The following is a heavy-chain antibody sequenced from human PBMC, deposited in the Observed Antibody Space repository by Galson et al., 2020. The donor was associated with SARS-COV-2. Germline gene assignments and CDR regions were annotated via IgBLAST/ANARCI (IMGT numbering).Heavy chain of an antibody. CDR3: ARDQSRWEEQTKVGY. V-gene: IGHV4-39*07. J-gene: IGHJ4*02. CDR2: IYYSGIT. D-gene: IGHD1-26*01. CDR1: GGSISSSTYY. Sequence: SETLSLTCAVSGGSISSSTYYWGWIRQPPGKGLEWIGSIYYSGITYYNSSLKSRVTISLDTSKNQFSLKVTSVTAADTAMYYCARDQSRWEEQTKVGYWGQGTLVTVSS.